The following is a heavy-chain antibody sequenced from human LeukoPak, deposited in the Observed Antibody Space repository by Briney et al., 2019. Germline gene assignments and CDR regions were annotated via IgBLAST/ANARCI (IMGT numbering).Heavy chain of an antibody. Sequence: GGSLRLSCAAPGFTFSTYAVNWVRQAPGKGLEWVSYISSSSSIIYYADSVKGRFTISRDNAKNSLYLQMNSLRAEDTAVYYCARALYLYGSGSYYFGWGQGTLVTVSS. CDR2: ISSSSSII. J-gene: IGHJ4*02. D-gene: IGHD3-10*01. CDR3: ARALYLYGSGSYYFG. CDR1: GFTFSTYA. V-gene: IGHV3-48*01.